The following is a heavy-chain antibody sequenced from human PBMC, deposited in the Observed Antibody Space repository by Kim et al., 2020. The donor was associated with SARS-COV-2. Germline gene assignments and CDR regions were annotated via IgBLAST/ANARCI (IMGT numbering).Heavy chain of an antibody. CDR3: AKEGGGKMTTVSSGWFLDI. V-gene: IGHV3-30*18. D-gene: IGHD4-4*01. J-gene: IGHJ3*02. Sequence: GGSLRLSCAASGFTFSSYGMHWVRQAPGKGLEWVAVISYDGSNKYYADSVKGRFTISRDNSKNTLYLQMNSLRAEDTAVYYCAKEGGGKMTTVSSGWFLDIWGQGTMVTVSS. CDR1: GFTFSSYG. CDR2: ISYDGSNK.